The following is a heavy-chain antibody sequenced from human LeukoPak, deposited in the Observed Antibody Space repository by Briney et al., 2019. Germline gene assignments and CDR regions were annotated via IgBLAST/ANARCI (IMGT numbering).Heavy chain of an antibody. D-gene: IGHD3-10*01. CDR3: ARSLGVVRGVIMGGY. Sequence: PSETLSLTCTVSGYSISSGYYWGWIRQPPGKGLEWIGSIYHSGSTYYNPSLKSRVTISVDTSKNQFSLKLSSVTAADTAVYYCARSLGVVRGVIMGGYWGQGALVTVSS. V-gene: IGHV4-38-2*02. CDR2: IYHSGST. CDR1: GYSISSGYY. J-gene: IGHJ4*02.